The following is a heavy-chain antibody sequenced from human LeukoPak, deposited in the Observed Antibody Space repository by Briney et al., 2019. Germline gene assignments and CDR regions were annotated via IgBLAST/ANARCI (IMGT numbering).Heavy chain of an antibody. V-gene: IGHV1-8*02. CDR2: MNPNSGNT. Sequence: ASVKVSCKASGYTFTSYGISWVRQAPGQGLEWMGWMNPNSGNTGYAQKFQGRVTMTRNTSISTAYMELSSLRSEDTAVYYCARGGETTDYYYGMDVWGQGTTVTVSS. CDR1: GYTFTSYG. D-gene: IGHD4-11*01. J-gene: IGHJ6*02. CDR3: ARGGETTDYYYGMDV.